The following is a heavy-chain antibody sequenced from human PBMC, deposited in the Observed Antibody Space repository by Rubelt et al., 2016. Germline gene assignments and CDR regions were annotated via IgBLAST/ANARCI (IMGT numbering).Heavy chain of an antibody. D-gene: IGHD3-22*01. CDR2: IDPSDSYT. J-gene: IGHJ3*02. Sequence: EVQLVQSGAEVKKPGESLGISCKGSGYSFTSYWISWVRQMPGKGLEWMGRIDPSDSYTNYSPSFQGHVTISAEKSMSTAYLQWSSLKASDTAMYYCARKGGTMIVVGDDAFDIWGQGTMVTVSS. CDR1: GYSFTSYW. V-gene: IGHV5-10-1*01. CDR3: ARKGGTMIVVGDDAFDI.